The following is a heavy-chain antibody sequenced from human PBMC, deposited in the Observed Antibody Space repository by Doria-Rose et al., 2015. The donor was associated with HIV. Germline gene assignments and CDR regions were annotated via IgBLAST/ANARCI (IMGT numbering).Heavy chain of an antibody. CDR1: GVSLSSPGMG. V-gene: IGHV2-26*01. Sequence: QITLKEPGPVLVKPTETLTLTCTVSGVSLSSPGMGVSWIRQPPGKALEWLANIVSDDERSYKTSLKSRLTISRGTSKSQVVLTMTDMDPVDTATYYCARIKSSRWYHKYYFGFWGQGTLVIVSA. D-gene: IGHD6-13*01. CDR3: ARIKSSRWYHKYYFGF. J-gene: IGHJ4*02. CDR2: IVSDDER.